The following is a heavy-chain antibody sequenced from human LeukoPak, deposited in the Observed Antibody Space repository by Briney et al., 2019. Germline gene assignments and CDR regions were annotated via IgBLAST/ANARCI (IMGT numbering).Heavy chain of an antibody. J-gene: IGHJ6*02. CDR3: GRDGAGVNPGGHGKCFFHVMDV. V-gene: IGHV3-30*03. D-gene: IGHD6-19*01. CDR1: RFTFSTYG. CDR2: IYNGGKNK. Sequence: GKSVTLSCAASRFTFSTYGIHWVRQAPGKGREGVADIYNGGKNKSYKDYGKGRFTITRDNSKNTLYLQMNSLRAEATAVYYGGRDGAGVNPGGHGKCFFHVMDVWGQGTTVTVSS.